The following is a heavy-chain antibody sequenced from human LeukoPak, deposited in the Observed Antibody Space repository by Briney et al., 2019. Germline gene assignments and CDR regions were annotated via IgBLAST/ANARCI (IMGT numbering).Heavy chain of an antibody. CDR2: IYYRGGT. CDR1: VGSISRYF. V-gene: IGHV4-59*01. J-gene: IGHJ4*02. D-gene: IGHD6-19*01. CDR3: ATMPPYSSGWYYFDY. Sequence: SETLSLTCTVSVGSISRYFWCWIRATLGTGLEWIGYIYYRGGTNYNPSHRRRVIISVDTSKNQFSLKLSSVTAADTAVYYCATMPPYSSGWYYFDYWGQGTLVTVSS.